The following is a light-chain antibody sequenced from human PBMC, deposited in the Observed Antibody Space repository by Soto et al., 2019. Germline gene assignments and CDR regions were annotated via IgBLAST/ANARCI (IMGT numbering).Light chain of an antibody. J-gene: IGLJ1*01. Sequence: QSVMTQPPSVSAAPGQKVTISCSGSSSNIGSNSVSWYQQLPGTAPKLLIYHDNKRPSGIPDRFSGSKSGTSATLGITGFQTGDEADYYCGSWDSSLSAYVFGTGT. CDR2: HDN. CDR1: SSNIGSNS. V-gene: IGLV1-51*01. CDR3: GSWDSSLSAYV.